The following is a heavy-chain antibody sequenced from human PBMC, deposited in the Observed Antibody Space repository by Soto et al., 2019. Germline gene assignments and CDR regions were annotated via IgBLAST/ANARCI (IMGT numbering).Heavy chain of an antibody. CDR1: GFTFSSYA. Sequence: QVQLVESGGGVVQPGRSLRLSCAASGFTFSSYAMHWVRQAPGKGLEWVAVISYDGSNKYYADSVKGRFTISRDNSKNTRYLQMNSLRAEDTAVYYCARSGATVVTPWGTIDYWGQGTLVTVSS. D-gene: IGHD4-17*01. J-gene: IGHJ4*02. CDR2: ISYDGSNK. V-gene: IGHV3-30-3*01. CDR3: ARSGATVVTPWGTIDY.